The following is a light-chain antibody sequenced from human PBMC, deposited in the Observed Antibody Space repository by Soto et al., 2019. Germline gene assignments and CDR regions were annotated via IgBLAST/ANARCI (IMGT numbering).Light chain of an antibody. CDR3: EQYYTTPVT. CDR1: KNGLYSSNTQNY. V-gene: IGKV4-1*01. CDR2: WAS. J-gene: IGKJ3*01. Sequence: EIVMIQSPDSLAVSLGEAATINCMSIKNGLYSSNTQNYLAWYQQKPGQPPKLLIYWASTRVSGVPLRFSESGSGTDLTLTSSSLQAEDVAHYYCEQYYTTPVTFGPGTKVDIK.